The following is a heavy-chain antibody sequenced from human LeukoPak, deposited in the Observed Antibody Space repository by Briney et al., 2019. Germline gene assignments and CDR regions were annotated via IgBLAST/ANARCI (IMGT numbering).Heavy chain of an antibody. Sequence: SETLSLTCAVYGGSFSGYYWSWIRQPPGKGLEWIGEINHSGSNNYNPSLKSRVTISVDTSKNQFSLKLSSVTAADTAVYYCARDFYYYFDYWGQGTLVTVSS. V-gene: IGHV4-34*01. CDR1: GGSFSGYY. CDR3: ARDFYYYFDY. D-gene: IGHD2/OR15-2a*01. CDR2: INHSGSN. J-gene: IGHJ4*02.